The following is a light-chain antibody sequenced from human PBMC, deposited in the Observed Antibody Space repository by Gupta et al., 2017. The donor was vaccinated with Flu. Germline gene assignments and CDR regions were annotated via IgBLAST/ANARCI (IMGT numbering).Light chain of an antibody. CDR3: QAWDSSNAVV. J-gene: IGLJ2*01. V-gene: IGLV3-1*01. CDR1: KLGDKY. Sequence: SYDLTQPPSVSLSPGQTASITCSVDKLGDKYACWYQQKPGQSPVLVIYQDSKRPSGIPERFSGSNSGNTATLTISGTQAMDEADYYCQAWDSSNAVVFGGGTKLTVL. CDR2: QDS.